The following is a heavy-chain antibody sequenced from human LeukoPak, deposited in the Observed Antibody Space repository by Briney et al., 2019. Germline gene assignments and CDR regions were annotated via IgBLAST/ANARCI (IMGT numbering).Heavy chain of an antibody. D-gene: IGHD3-10*01. Sequence: PSETLSLTCTVSGGSISSSSYYWGWTRQPPGKGLEWVGSIYYSGSTYYNPSLKSRVTISVDTSKNQFSLKLSSVTAADTAVYYCARSVVVRGVILDEFDPWGQGTLVTVSS. CDR2: IYYSGST. V-gene: IGHV4-39*07. CDR3: ARSVVVRGVILDEFDP. CDR1: GGSISSSSYY. J-gene: IGHJ5*02.